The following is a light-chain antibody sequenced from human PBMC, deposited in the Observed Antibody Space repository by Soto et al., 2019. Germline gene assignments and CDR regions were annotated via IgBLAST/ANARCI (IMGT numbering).Light chain of an antibody. J-gene: IGLJ2*01. V-gene: IGLV2-14*01. CDR1: RDDLDAYDN. CDR2: EVT. Sequence: QSVLSQPASAPGSPGPSITISCAGTRDDLDAYDNVSWYQQHPGNAPKPLVYEVTNRPSGVSDRFSGSKSGNTASLTISGLQAEDEADYYCNSYTNSSAVVFGGGTKVTVL. CDR3: NSYTNSSAVV.